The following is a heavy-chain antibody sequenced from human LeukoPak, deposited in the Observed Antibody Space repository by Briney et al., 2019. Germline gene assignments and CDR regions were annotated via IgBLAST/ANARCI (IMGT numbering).Heavy chain of an antibody. J-gene: IGHJ3*02. CDR1: GFTFSSYS. CDR3: ARDLYSSRTNDAFVI. D-gene: IGHD6-19*01. Sequence: GSLRLSCAASGFTFSSYSMNWVRQAPGKGLEWIGSIYYSGSTNYNPSLKSRVTISVDTSKNQFSLKLSSVTAADTAVYYCARDLYSSRTNDAFVIWGQGTMVTVSS. V-gene: IGHV4-59*12. CDR2: IYYSGST.